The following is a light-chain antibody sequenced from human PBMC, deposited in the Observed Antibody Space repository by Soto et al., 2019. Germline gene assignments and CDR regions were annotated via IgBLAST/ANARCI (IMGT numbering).Light chain of an antibody. CDR2: EGS. J-gene: IGLJ3*02. V-gene: IGLV2-23*01. CDR3: CSYAGSSTPWV. Sequence: QSALTQPASVSGSPGQSITISCTGTSSDVGSYNLVSWYQQHPGKAPKLMIYEGSKRPSGVSNRFSGSKSGNTASLTISGLQAEDAADYYCCSYAGSSTPWVFGGGTKVTVL. CDR1: SSDVGSYNL.